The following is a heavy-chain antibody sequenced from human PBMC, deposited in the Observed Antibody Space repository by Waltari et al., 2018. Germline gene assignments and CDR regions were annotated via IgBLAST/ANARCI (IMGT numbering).Heavy chain of an antibody. Sequence: EVQLVESGGGLVQPGGSLRSSCAASGFTFNNYTMNWVRRGPGKGLGWVSYIISDNTVYYADSVKCRFTISRDNAKNSVYLQMNSLRAEDTAVYFCARRLDYWGQGTLVTVSS. J-gene: IGHJ4*02. V-gene: IGHV3-48*03. D-gene: IGHD2-21*02. CDR3: ARRLDY. CDR2: IISDNTV. CDR1: GFTFNNYT.